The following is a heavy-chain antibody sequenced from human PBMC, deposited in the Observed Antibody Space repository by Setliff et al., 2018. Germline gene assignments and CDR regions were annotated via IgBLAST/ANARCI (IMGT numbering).Heavy chain of an antibody. CDR3: ARDPSSVAARPGY. V-gene: IGHV4-39*07. D-gene: IGHD6-6*01. Sequence: SETLSLTCTVSGDSIRSSRYYWGWIRQPPGKGLEWIGSIYSSGNTYYNPSLKRRFTISVDTTKNQFYLQLNSVTAADTAVYYCARDPSSVAARPGYWGQGTLVTVSS. J-gene: IGHJ4*02. CDR2: IYSSGNT. CDR1: GDSIRSSRYY.